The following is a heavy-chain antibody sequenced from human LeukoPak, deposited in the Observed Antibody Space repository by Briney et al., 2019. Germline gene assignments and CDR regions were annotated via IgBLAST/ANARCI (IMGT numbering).Heavy chain of an antibody. V-gene: IGHV3-48*02. D-gene: IGHD1-26*01. J-gene: IGHJ4*02. CDR3: ARGSPGVGAAPPYFDY. Sequence: GGSLRLSCAASGFTFSSYSMNWVRQAPGKGLEWVSYISSSSSTIYYADSVKGRFTISRDNAKNSLYLQMNSLRDEDTAVYYCARGSPGVGAAPPYFDYWGQGTLVTVSS. CDR1: GFTFSSYS. CDR2: ISSSSSTI.